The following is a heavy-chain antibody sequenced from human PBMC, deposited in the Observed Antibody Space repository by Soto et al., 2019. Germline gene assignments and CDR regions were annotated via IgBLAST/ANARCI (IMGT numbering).Heavy chain of an antibody. CDR1: GFTFTSYV. V-gene: IGHV3-23*01. Sequence: EVQLLESGGGLVQRGGSQRLSCAASGFTFTSYVMSWVRQAPGKGLEWVAGISGGGSTAFYADSVKGRFTISRDNAKNTVVLHMDSLRAEDTAIYYCAKDSNKYSSSLRGRYFDYWGQGTLVTVSS. J-gene: IGHJ4*02. CDR2: ISGGGSTA. D-gene: IGHD3-22*01. CDR3: AKDSNKYSSSLRGRYFDY.